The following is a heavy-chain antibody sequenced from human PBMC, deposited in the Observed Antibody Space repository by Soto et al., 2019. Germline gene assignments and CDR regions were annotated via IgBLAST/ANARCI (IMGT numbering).Heavy chain of an antibody. Sequence: GAPVKGSRKASGYTFTRHYIHWVRQAPGQGLEWMGIINPSGGSTSYAQKFQGRVTMTRDTSTSTVYMELSSLRSEDTAVYYCARDQAIVVVPAANAFDIWGQGTMVTVSS. D-gene: IGHD2-2*01. CDR2: INPSGGST. CDR3: ARDQAIVVVPAANAFDI. CDR1: GYTFTRHY. J-gene: IGHJ3*02. V-gene: IGHV1-46*03.